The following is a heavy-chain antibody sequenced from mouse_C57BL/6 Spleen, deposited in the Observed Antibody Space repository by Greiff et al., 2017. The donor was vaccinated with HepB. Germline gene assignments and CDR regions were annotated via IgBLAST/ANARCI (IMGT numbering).Heavy chain of an antibody. CDR2: IYPGDGDT. Sequence: VQVVESGPELVKPGASVKISCKASGYAFSNSWMNWVKQRPGKGLEWIGRIYPGDGDTNYNGKFKGKATLTADKSSSTAYMQLSSLTSEDSAVYFCASDSSGHFYYYAMDYWGQGTSVTVSS. CDR1: GYAFSNSW. D-gene: IGHD3-2*02. V-gene: IGHV1-82*01. CDR3: ASDSSGHFYYYAMDY. J-gene: IGHJ4*01.